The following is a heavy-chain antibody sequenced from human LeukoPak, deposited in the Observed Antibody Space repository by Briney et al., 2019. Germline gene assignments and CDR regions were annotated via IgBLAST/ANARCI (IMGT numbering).Heavy chain of an antibody. CDR3: ARDQSVGGYSYGYVDQ. J-gene: IGHJ4*02. CDR2: INSDGSST. Sequence: PGGSLRLSCEASGFTFSSYWMHWVRQAPGKGLVWVSRINSDGSSTSYADSMKGRFTISRDNAKNTLYLQMNSLRAEDTAVYYCARDQSVGGYSYGYVDQWGQGTLGTVSS. V-gene: IGHV3-74*01. D-gene: IGHD5-18*01. CDR1: GFTFSSYW.